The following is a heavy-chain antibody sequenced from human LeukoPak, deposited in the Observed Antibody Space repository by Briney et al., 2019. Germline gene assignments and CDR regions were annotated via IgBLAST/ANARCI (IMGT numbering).Heavy chain of an antibody. Sequence: ASVKVSCKTSGYSFTNYYMHWVRQAPGQGLEWMGIINPSGGSTNYAQKFQGRVTMTRDTSTGTVYMELSSLRSEDAAVYYCARDQGLTGYFDYWGQGTLVTVSS. CDR2: INPSGGST. D-gene: IGHD3-9*01. J-gene: IGHJ4*02. V-gene: IGHV1-46*01. CDR3: ARDQGLTGYFDY. CDR1: GYSFTNYY.